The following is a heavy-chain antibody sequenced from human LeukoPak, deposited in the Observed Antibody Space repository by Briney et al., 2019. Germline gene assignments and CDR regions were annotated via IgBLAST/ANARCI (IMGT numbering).Heavy chain of an antibody. J-gene: IGHJ6*03. CDR2: IYWDDDK. V-gene: IGHV2-5*02. CDR3: AQWSTENYYYYMDV. CDR1: GFSLSTSGVG. D-gene: IGHD5/OR15-5a*01. Sequence: SGPTLVKPTQTLTMTCTFSGFSLSTSGVGVGWIRQPPGKALEWLALIYWDDDKRYSPSLKSRLTITKDTSKNQVVLTMTNMDPVDTATYYCAQWSTENYYYYMDVWGKGTTVTVSS.